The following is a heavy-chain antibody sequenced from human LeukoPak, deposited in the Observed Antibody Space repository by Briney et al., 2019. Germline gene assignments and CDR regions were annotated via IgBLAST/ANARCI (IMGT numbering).Heavy chain of an antibody. Sequence: ASVKVSFKASGYTFTGYYMHWVRQAPGQGLEWMGWINPNSGGTNYAQKFQGRVTMTRDTSISTAYMELSRLRSDDTAVYYCARDLLDYGSGSLHYWGQGTLVTVSS. J-gene: IGHJ4*02. CDR1: GYTFTGYY. CDR3: ARDLLDYGSGSLHY. CDR2: INPNSGGT. D-gene: IGHD3-10*01. V-gene: IGHV1-2*02.